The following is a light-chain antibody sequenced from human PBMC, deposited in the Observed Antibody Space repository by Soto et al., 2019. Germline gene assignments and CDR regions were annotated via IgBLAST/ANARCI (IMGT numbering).Light chain of an antibody. CDR3: SSYTSSSTPYV. J-gene: IGLJ1*01. Sequence: QSALTQPASVSGSPGQSITISCTGTSSDVGGYNYVPWYQQHPDKAPKLMIYEVSNRPSGVSNRFSGSKSGNTASLTISGLQAEDEADYYCSSYTSSSTPYVFGTGTKLTVL. V-gene: IGLV2-14*01. CDR1: SSDVGGYNY. CDR2: EVS.